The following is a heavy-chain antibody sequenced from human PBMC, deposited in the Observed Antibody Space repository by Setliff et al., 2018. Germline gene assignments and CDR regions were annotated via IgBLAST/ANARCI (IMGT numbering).Heavy chain of an antibody. CDR3: ARAPSVELVTIRTNSWFTY. Sequence: ASVKVSCKASGYTFRNYAFAWVRQAPGQGLEWVGWISVYDGDTNYAQKFQGRVTLTTDTSTSTAYMELRSLASDDSAFYYCARAPSVELVTIRTNSWFTYWGQGTLVTVSS. CDR1: GYTFRNYA. J-gene: IGHJ4*02. D-gene: IGHD5-18*01. V-gene: IGHV1-18*01. CDR2: ISVYDGDT.